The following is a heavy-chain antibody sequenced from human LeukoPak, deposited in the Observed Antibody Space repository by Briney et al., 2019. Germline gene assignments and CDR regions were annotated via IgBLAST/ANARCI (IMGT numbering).Heavy chain of an antibody. CDR1: GFTFSSYW. CDR3: ARDRSPGNFDY. Sequence: AGGSLRLSCAASGFTFSSYWMSWVRQAPGKGLEWVANIKQDGSEKYYVDSVKGRFTISRDNAKNSLYLQMNSLRAEDTAVCYCARDRSPGNFDYWGQGTLVTVSS. CDR2: IKQDGSEK. D-gene: IGHD3-10*01. J-gene: IGHJ4*02. V-gene: IGHV3-7*01.